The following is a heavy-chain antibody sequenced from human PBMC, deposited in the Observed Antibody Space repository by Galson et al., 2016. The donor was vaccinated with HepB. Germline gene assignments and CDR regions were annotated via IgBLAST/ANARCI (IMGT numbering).Heavy chain of an antibody. CDR1: GYTFSGYA. Sequence: SLRLSCAASGYTFSGYAITWVRQAPGKGLQWVSAISGSGDVTYYADSAKGRFTISRDHSKNTVYLQMNSLRAEDTAIYYCANNFWSGYGYGVDVWGQGTTVTVSS. CDR2: ISGSGDVT. D-gene: IGHD3-3*01. V-gene: IGHV3-23*01. CDR3: ANNFWSGYGYGVDV. J-gene: IGHJ6*02.